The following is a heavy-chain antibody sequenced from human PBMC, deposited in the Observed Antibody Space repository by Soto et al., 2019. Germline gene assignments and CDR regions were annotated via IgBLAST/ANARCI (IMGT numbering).Heavy chain of an antibody. J-gene: IGHJ6*03. CDR2: INPNGGST. CDR3: ARGVYDFWSAYTSYYYYYMDV. Sequence: GASVKVSCKASGYIFINYYIHWVRQAPGQGLEWIGIINPNGGSTNYAQKFRGRVTMARDTSTSTVYMELSSLRSEDTAVYYCARGVYDFWSAYTSYYYYYMDVWGKGTTVTVSS. V-gene: IGHV1-46*01. D-gene: IGHD3-3*01. CDR1: GYIFINYY.